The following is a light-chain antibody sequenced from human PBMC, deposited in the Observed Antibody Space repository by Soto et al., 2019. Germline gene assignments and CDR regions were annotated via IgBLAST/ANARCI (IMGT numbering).Light chain of an antibody. J-gene: IGLJ3*02. V-gene: IGLV1-44*01. CDR1: RSNIGYNG. Sequence: QAVVSQPPSASGTSGQRVTISCSGSRSNIGYNGVQWFQQQDPITTPKLLIYSNDHRPSGVPDRFSGPKSGTSASLAISGLQSGDEAYYYCATWDERLNGWVFGGGTKVTVL. CDR2: SND. CDR3: ATWDERLNGWV.